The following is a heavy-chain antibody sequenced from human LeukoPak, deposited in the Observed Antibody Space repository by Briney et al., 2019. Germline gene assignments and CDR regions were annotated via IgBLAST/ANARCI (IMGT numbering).Heavy chain of an antibody. D-gene: IGHD3-22*01. Sequence: GGSLRLSCLASGYTFSSYSINWVRQAPGKGLEWVSSISVRSNYIYYADSVRGRFRISRDDARDSLYLQMNSLRAEGTAVYYCVRLRRNSDTSGFYYYYDLWGQGTLVTVSS. V-gene: IGHV3-21*01. CDR1: GYTFSSYS. J-gene: IGHJ4*02. CDR3: VRLRRNSDTSGFYYYYDL. CDR2: ISVRSNYI.